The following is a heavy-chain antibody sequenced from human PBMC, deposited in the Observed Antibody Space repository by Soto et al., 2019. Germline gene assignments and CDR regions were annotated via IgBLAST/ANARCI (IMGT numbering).Heavy chain of an antibody. CDR1: GGSISSSSYY. CDR2: IYYSGST. V-gene: IGHV4-39*01. D-gene: IGHD6-6*01. CDR3: ARHEGYSSSSGYYYYYMDV. J-gene: IGHJ6*03. Sequence: SETLSLTCTVSGGSISSSSYYWGWIRQPPGKGLEWIGSIYYSGSTYYNPSLKSRVTISVDTSKNQFSLKLSSVTAADTAVYYCARHEGYSSSSGYYYYYMDVWGKGTTVTVSS.